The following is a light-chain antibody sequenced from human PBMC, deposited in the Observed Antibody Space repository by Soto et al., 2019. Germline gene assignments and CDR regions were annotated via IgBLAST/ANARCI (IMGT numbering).Light chain of an antibody. CDR3: AAWDDTVRSYV. J-gene: IGLJ1*01. V-gene: IGLV1-47*01. CDR2: RDN. Sequence: QSVLTQPPSVSGTPGQRVTISCSGGISNIATNYVHWFQQLPGTAPKVLSNRDNQRPSGVPDRFSGSKSVTSASLAISGLRSEYEAEYYCAAWDDTVRSYVFGTGTKLTVL. CDR1: ISNIATNY.